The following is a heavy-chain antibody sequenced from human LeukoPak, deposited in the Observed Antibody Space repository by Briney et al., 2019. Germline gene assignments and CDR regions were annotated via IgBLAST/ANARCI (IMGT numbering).Heavy chain of an antibody. CDR3: ARASGWRPNWFDP. V-gene: IGHV3-23*01. Sequence: GGSLRLSCAASGLTFSSYAMSWVRQAPGKGLEWVSTIKGSGGATYYADSLKGRFTISRDNSKNTLYLQMSSLRAEDTALYYCARASGWRPNWFDPWGQGTLVAVSS. CDR1: GLTFSSYA. CDR2: IKGSGGAT. J-gene: IGHJ5*02. D-gene: IGHD6-19*01.